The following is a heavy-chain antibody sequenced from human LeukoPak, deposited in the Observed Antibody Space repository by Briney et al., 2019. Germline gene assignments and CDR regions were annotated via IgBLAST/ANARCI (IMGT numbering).Heavy chain of an antibody. CDR1: GFTFSSYA. V-gene: IGHV3-30*04. J-gene: IGHJ5*02. Sequence: PGRSLRLSCAASGFTFSSYAKHWVRQAPGKGLEWVAVISYDGSNKYYADSVKGRFTVSRDNSKNTLYLQMNSLRAEDTAVYYCARSKGSGSQSSGNWFDPWGQGTLVTVSS. CDR2: ISYDGSNK. D-gene: IGHD3-10*01. CDR3: ARSKGSGSQSSGNWFDP.